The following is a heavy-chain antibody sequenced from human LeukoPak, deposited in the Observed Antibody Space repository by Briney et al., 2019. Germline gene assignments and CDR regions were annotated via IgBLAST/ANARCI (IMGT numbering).Heavy chain of an antibody. CDR3: ARSGQGELLWFGELAGYYYYYMDV. Sequence: ASVKVSCKASGYSFLAYYIHWVRQAPGQGLEWMGWMNPSSGNTHSAQKFEGRITLTRDTSISTAYMELSRLRSDDTAVYYCARSGQGELLWFGELAGYYYYYMDVWGKGTTVTISS. D-gene: IGHD3-10*01. CDR2: MNPSSGNT. CDR1: GYSFLAYY. V-gene: IGHV1-2*02. J-gene: IGHJ6*03.